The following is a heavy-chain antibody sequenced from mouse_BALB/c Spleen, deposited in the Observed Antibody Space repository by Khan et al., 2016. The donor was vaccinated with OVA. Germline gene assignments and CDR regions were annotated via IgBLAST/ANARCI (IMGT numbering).Heavy chain of an antibody. CDR3: ARLEDI. CDR2: IWAGGST. CDR1: GFSITSYG. V-gene: IGHV2-9*02. J-gene: IGHJ2*01. Sequence: QVQLKESGPGLVAPSQSLSITCTVSGFSITSYGVHWVRQPPGKGLEWLGVIWAGGSTNSNSDLMSRLSISKDNSKSQVFLNMNSLQTDDTAMYYCARLEDIWGQGTTRTVSS. D-gene: IGHD1-3*01.